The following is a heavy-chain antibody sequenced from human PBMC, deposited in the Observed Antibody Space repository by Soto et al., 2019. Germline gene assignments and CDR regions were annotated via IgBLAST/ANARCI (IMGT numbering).Heavy chain of an antibody. CDR2: IKYDGAEK. D-gene: IGHD3-10*01. CDR1: GFTLSDYW. CDR3: ARDGVAPGLYFDY. Sequence: GGSLRLSCAASGFTLSDYWMNWVRRAPGKGLEWVASIKYDGAEKSYVDSVKGRFTISRDNPKNSVYLQMASLRAEDTAVYYCARDGVAPGLYFDYWGQGTPVTVSS. J-gene: IGHJ4*02. V-gene: IGHV3-7*05.